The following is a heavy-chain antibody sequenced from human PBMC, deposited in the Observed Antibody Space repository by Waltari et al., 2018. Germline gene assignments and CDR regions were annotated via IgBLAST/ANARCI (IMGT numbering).Heavy chain of an antibody. V-gene: IGHV1-69*01. CDR2: IIPIFGTA. CDR3: AREIRYYDFWSGYHRPYYYYYGMDV. Sequence: QVQLVQSGAEVKKPGSSVKVSCKASGGTFSSYAISWVRQAPGQGLEWMGGIIPIFGTANYAQKFQGRVTITADESTSTAYMELSSLRSEDTAVYYCAREIRYYDFWSGYHRPYYYYYGMDVWGQGTTVTVS. D-gene: IGHD3-3*01. CDR1: GGTFSSYA. J-gene: IGHJ6*02.